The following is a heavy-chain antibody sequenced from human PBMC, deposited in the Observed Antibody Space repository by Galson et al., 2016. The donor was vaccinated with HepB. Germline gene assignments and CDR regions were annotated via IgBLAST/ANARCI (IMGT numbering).Heavy chain of an antibody. CDR2: ISGSGGST. Sequence: SLRLSCAASGFTFRSYAMSWVRQAPGKGLEWVSGISGSGGSTYYADSVKGRITISRDNSKNTLYLQMNSLRVEDTAVYYCAKAHYDILTGYWPYFDSWGQGTLVTVSS. V-gene: IGHV3-23*01. CDR3: AKAHYDILTGYWPYFDS. D-gene: IGHD3-9*01. J-gene: IGHJ4*02. CDR1: GFTFRSYA.